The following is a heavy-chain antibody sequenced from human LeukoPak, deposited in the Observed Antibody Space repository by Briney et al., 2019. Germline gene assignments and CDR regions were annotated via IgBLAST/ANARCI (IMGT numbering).Heavy chain of an antibody. J-gene: IGHJ3*02. CDR3: ARGGAVVQDAFDI. V-gene: IGHV4-59*08. Sequence: SETLSLTCTVSAGSISSYYWGWIRQPPGKGLEWIGSIYSSGNTNDNPSLKSRLTISVNTSKNQFSLKLTSVTAADTAMYYCARGGAVVQDAFDIWGQGTMVTVSS. CDR1: AGSISSYY. D-gene: IGHD1-1*01. CDR2: IYSSGNT.